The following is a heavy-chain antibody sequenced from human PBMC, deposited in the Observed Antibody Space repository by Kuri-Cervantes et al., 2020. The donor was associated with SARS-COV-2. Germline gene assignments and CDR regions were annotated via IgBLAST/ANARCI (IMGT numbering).Heavy chain of an antibody. V-gene: IGHV3-30-3*01. D-gene: IGHD2-2*01. Sequence: GGSLKISCAASGFTFSSYAMHWVRQAPGKGLEWVAAISYDGSNKYYADSVKGRFTISRDNSKNTLYLQMNSLRAEDTAVYYCARDLHCSSTSCYSPWFDPWGQGTLVTVSS. J-gene: IGHJ5*02. CDR2: ISYDGSNK. CDR1: GFTFSSYA. CDR3: ARDLHCSSTSCYSPWFDP.